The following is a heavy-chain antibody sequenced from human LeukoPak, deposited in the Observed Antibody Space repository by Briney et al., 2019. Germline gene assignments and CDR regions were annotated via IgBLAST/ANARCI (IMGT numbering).Heavy chain of an antibody. D-gene: IGHD5-18*01. CDR2: LFDSVRT. Sequence: SETLSLTCTVSGGSITSHYWSWVRQPPGKGLEWIAYLFDSVRTKDNPSLKSRLTLSADTSKNQFSLRLNSVTAADTAVYYCATVKRGSIFGYFDFWGQGIKVTVSS. V-gene: IGHV4-59*11. CDR1: GGSITSHY. CDR3: ATVKRGSIFGYFDF. J-gene: IGHJ4*02.